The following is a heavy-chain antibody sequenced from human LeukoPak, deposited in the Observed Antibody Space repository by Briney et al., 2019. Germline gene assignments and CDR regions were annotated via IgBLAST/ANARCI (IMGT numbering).Heavy chain of an antibody. J-gene: IGHJ4*02. CDR1: GDSVSSNSAA. CDR3: ARDPVGGSTIFDY. Sequence: SQTLSLTCVISGDSVSSNSAAWNWIRQSPSRGLEWLGRTYYRSKWYYDYSVAVKSRVTINPDTSKNQFSLQLSSVTPEDTAVYYCARDPVGGSTIFDYWGQGTLVTVSS. CDR2: TYYRSKWYY. D-gene: IGHD1-26*01. V-gene: IGHV6-1*01.